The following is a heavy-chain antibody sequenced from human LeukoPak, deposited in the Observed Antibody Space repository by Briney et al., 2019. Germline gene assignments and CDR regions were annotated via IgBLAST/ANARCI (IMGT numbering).Heavy chain of an antibody. V-gene: IGHV1-69*02. CDR1: GGTFSSYT. D-gene: IGHD3-9*01. CDR3: AKGDTAPSFGYYDILAGYFYYYYMDV. Sequence: SVKVSCQASGGTFSSYTISWVRQAPGQGLEWMGRIIPILGIANYAQKFQGRVTITADKSTSTAYMELSSLRSEDTAVYYCAKGDTAPSFGYYDILAGYFYYYYMDVWGKGTTVTVSS. J-gene: IGHJ6*03. CDR2: IIPILGIA.